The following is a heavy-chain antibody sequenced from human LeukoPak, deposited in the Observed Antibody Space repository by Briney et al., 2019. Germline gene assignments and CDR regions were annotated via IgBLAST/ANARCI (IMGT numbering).Heavy chain of an antibody. J-gene: IGHJ6*02. Sequence: SETLSLTCTVSGGSITGYYWSWIRQPPGKGLEWIGEINHSGSTSYNPSLKSRVTISVDTSKNHFSLKLSSVTAADTAVYYCARGTIAAAGPDSYYYYGMDVWGQGTTVTVSS. CDR1: GGSITGYY. CDR3: ARGTIAAAGPDSYYYYGMDV. D-gene: IGHD6-13*01. V-gene: IGHV4-34*01. CDR2: INHSGST.